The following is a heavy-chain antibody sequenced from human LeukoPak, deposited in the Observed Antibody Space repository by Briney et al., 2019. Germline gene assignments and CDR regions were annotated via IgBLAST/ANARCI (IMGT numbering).Heavy chain of an antibody. CDR3: VKTFGYCSSTSCYVFDY. CDR2: ISGNGGST. D-gene: IGHD2-2*01. J-gene: IGHJ4*02. V-gene: IGHV3-64D*06. Sequence: GGSLRLSCSASGFTFNRYAIHWVRQAPGKGLEHVSGISGNGGSTYYADSVKGRFSISRDNSKNTLSLQMSSLKPEDTAVYYCVKTFGYCSSTSCYVFDYWGQGTLVTVFS. CDR1: GFTFNRYA.